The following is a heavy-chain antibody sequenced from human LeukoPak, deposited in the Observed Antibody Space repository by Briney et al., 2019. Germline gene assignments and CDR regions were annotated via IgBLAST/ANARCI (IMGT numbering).Heavy chain of an antibody. J-gene: IGHJ4*02. Sequence: GGSLRLSCAVSGLTFSNYAMSWVRQAPGKGLEWVSLIGGSGVNTFYADSVKGRFTISRDNAKNTLYLQMNSLRAEDTAVYYCASYHDSSGYLFDYWGQGTLVTVSS. V-gene: IGHV3-23*01. CDR1: GLTFSNYA. CDR3: ASYHDSSGYLFDY. D-gene: IGHD3-22*01. CDR2: IGGSGVNT.